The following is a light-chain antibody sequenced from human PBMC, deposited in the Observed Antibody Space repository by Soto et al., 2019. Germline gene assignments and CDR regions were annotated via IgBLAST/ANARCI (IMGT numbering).Light chain of an antibody. J-gene: IGKJ1*01. CDR1: QNIRSW. CDR3: QQYNTYCV. V-gene: IGKV1-5*03. CDR2: KAS. Sequence: DIQMTQSPSTLSASVGDRVTITCRASQNIRSWLAWYQQKPGKAPKLLIYKASNLGSGVPSGFSGTGSGTEFTLTISSLQPDDFATYYCQQYNTYCVFGQGTKVDIK.